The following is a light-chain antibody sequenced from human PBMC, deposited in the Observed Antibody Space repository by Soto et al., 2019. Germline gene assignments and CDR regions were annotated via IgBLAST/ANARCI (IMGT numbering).Light chain of an antibody. CDR1: QAIGDY. CDR3: QKYSSAST. V-gene: IGKV1-27*01. CDR2: GAS. Sequence: DIQMTQSPSSLSASVGDRVTITCRASQAIGDYLAWYQQKPGKVPKLLIYGASTLQSGVPSRFSGSGSGTDFTLTISSLQPEDVATYYCQKYSSASTFGGGTKVEIK. J-gene: IGKJ4*01.